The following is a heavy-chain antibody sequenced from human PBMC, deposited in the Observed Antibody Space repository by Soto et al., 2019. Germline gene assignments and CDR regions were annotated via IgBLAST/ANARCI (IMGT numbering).Heavy chain of an antibody. J-gene: IGHJ6*03. Sequence: QVQLVESGGGVVQPVRSLRLSCAASGFTFSNYGMHWVRQAPGKGLEWVALISYDGSNKNSEDSVKGRFTISRDNSKNTLYLQMNSLRAEDTAVYYCAKKKGYCGGGSCYYMDVWGKGTTVTVSS. CDR3: AKKKGYCGGGSCYYMDV. CDR2: ISYDGSNK. CDR1: GFTFSNYG. D-gene: IGHD2-15*01. V-gene: IGHV3-30*18.